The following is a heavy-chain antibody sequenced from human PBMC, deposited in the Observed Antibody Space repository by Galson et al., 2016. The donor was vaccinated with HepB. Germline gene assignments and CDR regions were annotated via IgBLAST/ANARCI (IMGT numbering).Heavy chain of an antibody. CDR3: ARVRRVVVVVGTTQETRFRYDP. CDR1: GGSISSYY. CDR2: IFYSGST. D-gene: IGHD2-15*01. J-gene: IGHJ5*02. Sequence: SETLSLTCTVSGGSISSYYWSWIRQPPGKGLEWIGYIFYSGSTNYNPSLKSRVTISGDTSKNQFSLQLSSVTAADTAVYYCARVRRVVVVVGTTQETRFRYDPWGQGTLVTVSS. V-gene: IGHV4-59*01.